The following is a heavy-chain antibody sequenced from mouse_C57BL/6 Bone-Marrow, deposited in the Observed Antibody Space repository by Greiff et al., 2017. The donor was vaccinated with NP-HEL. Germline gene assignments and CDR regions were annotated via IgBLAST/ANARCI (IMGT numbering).Heavy chain of an antibody. D-gene: IGHD1-1*01. V-gene: IGHV1-82*01. CDR1: GYAFSSSW. CDR3: ARPYYGSPYYYAMDY. J-gene: IGHJ4*01. Sequence: QVQLQQSGPELVKPGASVKISCKASGYAFSSSWMNWVKQRPGQGLEWIGRIYPGDGDTNYNGKFKGKATLTADKSSSTAYMQLSSLTSEDSAVYFCARPYYGSPYYYAMDYWGQGTSVTVSS. CDR2: IYPGDGDT.